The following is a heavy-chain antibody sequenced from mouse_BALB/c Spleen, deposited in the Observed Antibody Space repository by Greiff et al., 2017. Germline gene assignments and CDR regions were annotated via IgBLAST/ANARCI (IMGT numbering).Heavy chain of an antibody. CDR2: IRNKANGYTT. V-gene: IGHV7-3*02. J-gene: IGHJ2*01. CDR1: GFTFTDYY. CDR3: ARDGGYNFDY. Sequence: EVMLVESGGGLVQPGGSLRLSCATSGFTFTDYYMSWVRQPPGKALEWLGFIRNKANGYTTEYSASVKGRFTISRDNSQSILYLQMNTLRAEDTAMYYCARDGGYNFDYWGQGTTLTVSS. D-gene: IGHD1-2*01.